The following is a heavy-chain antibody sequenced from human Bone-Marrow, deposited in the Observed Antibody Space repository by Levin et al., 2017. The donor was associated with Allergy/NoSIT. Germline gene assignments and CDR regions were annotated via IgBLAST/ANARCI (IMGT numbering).Heavy chain of an antibody. V-gene: IGHV3-23*01. CDR1: GVSFGNEG. CDR2: ISTHGRYT. Sequence: QAGGSLRLSCAASGVSFGNEGMAWVRQPPGKGLECVSAISTHGRYTYYTDSVKGRFTISRDNSRNTLYLEMNSLTVEDTALYFCAKTGPLYLDHWGQGTLVTVSS. D-gene: IGHD1-1*01. J-gene: IGHJ4*02. CDR3: AKTGPLYLDH.